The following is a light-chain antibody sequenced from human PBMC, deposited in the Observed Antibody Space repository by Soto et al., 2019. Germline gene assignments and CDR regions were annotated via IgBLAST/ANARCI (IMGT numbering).Light chain of an antibody. CDR2: GAS. V-gene: IGKV3-20*01. Sequence: IVLTQSPGTLSLSPGERATLSCRASQSVSSSYLAWYQQKPGQAPRLLIYGASNRATAIPDRFSGSGSGTDFTLTISRLEPADFAVYYCQQYDDSPGTFGQGTKVEIK. J-gene: IGKJ1*01. CDR3: QQYDDSPGT. CDR1: QSVSSSY.